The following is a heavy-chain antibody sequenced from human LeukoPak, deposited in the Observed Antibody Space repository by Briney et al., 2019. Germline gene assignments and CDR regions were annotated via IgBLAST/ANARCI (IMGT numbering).Heavy chain of an antibody. V-gene: IGHV3-30*02. CDR2: IRYDGSNK. CDR1: GFTFSSYG. J-gene: IGHJ4*02. Sequence: GGSLRLSCAASGFTFSSYGMHWVRQAPGKGLEWVACIRYDGSNKYYADSVKGRFTISRDNSKNTLYLQKNSLRAEDTAVYYCAKEWYDFWSGYCFDYWGQGTLVTVSS. D-gene: IGHD3-3*01. CDR3: AKEWYDFWSGYCFDY.